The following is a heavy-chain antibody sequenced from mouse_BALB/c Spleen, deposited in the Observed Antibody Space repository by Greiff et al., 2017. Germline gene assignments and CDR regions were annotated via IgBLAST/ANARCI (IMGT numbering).Heavy chain of an antibody. J-gene: IGHJ2*01. D-gene: IGHD2-2*01. CDR2: IYPGNSDT. V-gene: IGHV1-5*01. CDR3: TRGGIQGYYGSSSYFDY. CDR1: GYTFTSYW. Sequence: EVKLQESGTVLARPGASVKMSCKASGYTFTSYWMHWVKQRPGQGLEWIGAIYPGNSDTSYNQKFKGKAKLTAVTSTSTAYMELSSLTNEDSAVYYCTRGGIQGYYGSSSYFDYWGQGTTLTVSS.